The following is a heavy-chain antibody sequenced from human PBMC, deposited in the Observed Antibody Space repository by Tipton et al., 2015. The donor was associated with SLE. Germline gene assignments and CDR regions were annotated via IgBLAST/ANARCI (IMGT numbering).Heavy chain of an antibody. J-gene: IGHJ5*02. Sequence: SLRLSCAASGFTFSSYGMHWVRQAPGKGLEWVAVIWYDGRSKYYADSVKGRFTVSRDNSKKTLYLQMNSLRAEDTAVYYCAKGTCSPTCYADLDPWGQGTLVTVSS. CDR1: GFTFSSYG. CDR2: IWYDGRSK. D-gene: IGHD2-2*01. CDR3: AKGTCSPTCYADLDP. V-gene: IGHV3-33*06.